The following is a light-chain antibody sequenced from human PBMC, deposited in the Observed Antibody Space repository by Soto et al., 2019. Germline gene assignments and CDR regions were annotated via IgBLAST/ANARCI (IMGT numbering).Light chain of an antibody. Sequence: EIVLTQSPGTLSLSPGERATLSCRASQSVSSSYLAWYQQKPGQAPRLLIYGASSRATGIPDRFSGSGSGTDFTLTISRLEPEDFAVYYCQQRSNRLTFGGGTKVVIK. CDR1: QSVSSSY. CDR2: GAS. J-gene: IGKJ4*01. CDR3: QQRSNRLT. V-gene: IGKV3-20*01.